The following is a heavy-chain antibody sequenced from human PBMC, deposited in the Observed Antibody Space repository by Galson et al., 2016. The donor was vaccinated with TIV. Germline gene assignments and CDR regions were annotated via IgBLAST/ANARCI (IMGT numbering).Heavy chain of an antibody. CDR2: IIPVLGMS. Sequence: SVKVSCKASGGTFISYTLSWVRQAPGQRLEWMGRIIPVLGMSNYAQNFQGRVTITADRSTGTAYLELSSLKPGDTAVYYCARADSVDISSTEYWGQGTLVTVSS. CDR3: ARADSVDISSTEY. V-gene: IGHV1-69*02. J-gene: IGHJ4*02. D-gene: IGHD3-9*01. CDR1: GGTFISYT.